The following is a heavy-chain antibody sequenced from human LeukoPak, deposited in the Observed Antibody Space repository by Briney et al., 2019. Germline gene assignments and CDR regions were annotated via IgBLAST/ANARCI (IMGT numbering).Heavy chain of an antibody. Sequence: GGSLRLSCAASGFTFSSYGMHWVRQAPGKGLEWVAFIRYDGSNKYYADSVKGRFTISRDNSKNTLYLQMNSLRAEDTAVYYCARETYSSSSVVQHWGQGTLVTVSS. V-gene: IGHV3-30*02. CDR3: ARETYSSSSVVQH. CDR2: IRYDGSNK. CDR1: GFTFSSYG. D-gene: IGHD6-6*01. J-gene: IGHJ1*01.